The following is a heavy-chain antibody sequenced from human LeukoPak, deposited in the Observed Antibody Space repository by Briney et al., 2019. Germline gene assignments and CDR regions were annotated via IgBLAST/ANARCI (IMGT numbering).Heavy chain of an antibody. V-gene: IGHV1-24*01. D-gene: IGHD3-10*01. J-gene: IGHJ6*02. Sequence: GASVTVSYTVSGYTLTELSVHWVRQPPGKGLEWMGGFDPEDGETIYAQKFQGRVTMTEDTSTDTAYMELSSLRSEDTAVYFCTINRGSGSYYNYYYYYGMDVWGQGTTVTVS. CDR3: TINRGSGSYYNYYYYYGMDV. CDR2: FDPEDGET. CDR1: GYTLTELS.